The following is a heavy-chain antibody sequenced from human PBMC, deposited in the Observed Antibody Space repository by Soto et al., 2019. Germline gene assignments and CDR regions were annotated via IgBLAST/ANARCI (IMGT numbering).Heavy chain of an antibody. D-gene: IGHD3-10*01. CDR2: ISHDGNNE. V-gene: IGHV3-30*18. J-gene: IGHJ4*02. CDR1: GFFFTIYG. Sequence: QVQLVESGGGVVQPGKSLRLSCSASGFFFTIYGIHWVRQAPGKGLEWVALISHDGNNEYYPDSVKGRFTISRDKSENTVHLRMNSLKPEDTAVYYCAKAGKSYYTLGTLDSWGQGTLVTVSS. CDR3: AKAGKSYYTLGTLDS.